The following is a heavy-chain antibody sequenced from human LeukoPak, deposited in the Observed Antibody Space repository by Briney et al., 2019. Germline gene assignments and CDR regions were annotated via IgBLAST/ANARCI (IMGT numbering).Heavy chain of an antibody. J-gene: IGHJ5*02. CDR3: ARHLGATWNWFDP. V-gene: IGHV4-34*01. D-gene: IGHD1-26*01. CDR2: INHSGST. Sequence: SETLSLTCAVYGGSFSGYYWSWIRQPPGKGLEWIGEINHSGSTNYNPSLKSRVTISVDTSKDQFSLKLSSVTAADTAVYYCARHLGATWNWFDPWGQGTLVTVSS. CDR1: GGSFSGYY.